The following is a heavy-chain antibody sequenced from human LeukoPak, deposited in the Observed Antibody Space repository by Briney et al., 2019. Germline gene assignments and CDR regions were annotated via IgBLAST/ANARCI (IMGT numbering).Heavy chain of an antibody. Sequence: GGSLRLSCAASGFTFSNYWMHWVRQAPGKGLVWVSRINSDGINTSYADSVKGRFTISRDNAKNTLNLQMNSLRAGDTAVYYCARDLGQYYDTSDNWFDPWGQGTLVTVPS. CDR2: INSDGINT. CDR3: ARDLGQYYDTSDNWFDP. V-gene: IGHV3-74*01. CDR1: GFTFSNYW. J-gene: IGHJ5*02. D-gene: IGHD3-22*01.